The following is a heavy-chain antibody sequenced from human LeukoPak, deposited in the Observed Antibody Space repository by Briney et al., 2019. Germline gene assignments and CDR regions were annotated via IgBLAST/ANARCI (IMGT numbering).Heavy chain of an antibody. V-gene: IGHV3-21*01. CDR2: ISSSSSYI. D-gene: IGHD2-15*01. Sequence: GGSLRLSCAASGFTVSTTDMSWVRQGPGKGLEWVSSISSSSSYIHYADSVKGRFTISRDNAKNSLYLQMNSLRAEDTAVYYCARRGASRYCSGGSCSDAFDIWGQGTMVTVSS. J-gene: IGHJ3*02. CDR1: GFTVSTTD. CDR3: ARRGASRYCSGGSCSDAFDI.